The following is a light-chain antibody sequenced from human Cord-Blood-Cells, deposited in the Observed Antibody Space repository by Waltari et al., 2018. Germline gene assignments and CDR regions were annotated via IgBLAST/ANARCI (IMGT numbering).Light chain of an antibody. J-gene: IGKJ5*01. CDR3: QQRSNWPIT. CDR1: QSVSSY. CDR2: DAS. Sequence: EIVLTQSPATLSLSPGERATLSCRASQSVSSYLAWYQHKPGQAPRLLIYDASNRATGIPARFSGSGSGTDFTLTISSLEPEDFAVYYGQQRSNWPITFGQGTPLEIK. V-gene: IGKV3-11*01.